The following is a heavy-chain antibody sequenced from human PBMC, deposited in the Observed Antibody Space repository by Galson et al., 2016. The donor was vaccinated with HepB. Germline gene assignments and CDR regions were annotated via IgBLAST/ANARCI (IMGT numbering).Heavy chain of an antibody. D-gene: IGHD3-9*01. CDR1: GGTFNTSA. CDR3: ARTITSGIFDWFTTRPSFFDP. J-gene: IGHJ5*02. CDR2: IVPDFGTV. Sequence: SVKVSCKASGGTFNTSAINWVRQAPGQGLEWMGGIVPDFGTVKYAQKFQGRVTITADESTTTAYMDLSSLRSEDTAVYYCARTITSGIFDWFTTRPSFFDPWGQGTLVIVS. V-gene: IGHV1-69*13.